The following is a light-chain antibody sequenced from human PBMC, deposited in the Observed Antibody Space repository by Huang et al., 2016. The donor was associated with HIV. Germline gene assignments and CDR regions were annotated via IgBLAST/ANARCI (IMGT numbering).Light chain of an antibody. CDR3: QQSYRIPRT. Sequence: DIQMTQSPSSLSAFVGDRGIITCRAGQSVDKYLNWNQQMPGRAPKLLLYGASSLQGGVSSRFSVSGSGTDFTLTIKSLQPEDAATYFCQQSYRIPRTFGQGTLLEI. V-gene: IGKV1-39*01. CDR2: GAS. CDR1: QSVDKY. J-gene: IGKJ2*01.